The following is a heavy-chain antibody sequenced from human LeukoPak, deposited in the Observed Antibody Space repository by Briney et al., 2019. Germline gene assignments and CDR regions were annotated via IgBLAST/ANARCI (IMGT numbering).Heavy chain of an antibody. CDR2: ISFAGNGE. Sequence: GGSLRLSCAASGFTFSNYAMHWVRQAPGKGLEWVAVISFAGNGEFYADSVKGRFAISRDNSKNTPYLQMNSLRTEDTAMYYCAKDEVGRYCSSTSCYSRFDYWGQGTLVTVSS. V-gene: IGHV3-30*18. J-gene: IGHJ4*02. CDR1: GFTFSNYA. D-gene: IGHD2-2*02. CDR3: AKDEVGRYCSSTSCYSRFDY.